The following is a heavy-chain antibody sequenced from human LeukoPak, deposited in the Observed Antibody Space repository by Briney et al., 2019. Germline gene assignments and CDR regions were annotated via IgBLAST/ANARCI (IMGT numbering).Heavy chain of an antibody. J-gene: IGHJ4*02. Sequence: GGSLRLSCAASGFTFSDYSMSWIRQAPGKGLEWVSYISSSGSTIYYADSVKGRFTISRDNAKNSLYLQMNSLRAEDTAVYYCARARVLVVVIDYFGYWGQGTLVTVSS. CDR1: GFTFSDYS. D-gene: IGHD3-22*01. V-gene: IGHV3-11*01. CDR3: ARARVLVVVIDYFGY. CDR2: ISSSGSTI.